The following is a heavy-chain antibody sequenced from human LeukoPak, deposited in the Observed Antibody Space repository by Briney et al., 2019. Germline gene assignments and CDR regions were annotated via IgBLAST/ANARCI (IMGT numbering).Heavy chain of an antibody. Sequence: GGSLRLSCAASGFTFSSYSMNWVRQAPGKGLEWVSSISSSSSYIYYADSVKGRFTISRDNAKNSLYLQMNSLRAEDTAVYYCARERGYCSGGSCYERGPHDYWGQGTLVTVSS. D-gene: IGHD2-15*01. CDR3: ARERGYCSGGSCYERGPHDY. CDR2: ISSSSSYI. J-gene: IGHJ4*02. CDR1: GFTFSSYS. V-gene: IGHV3-21*01.